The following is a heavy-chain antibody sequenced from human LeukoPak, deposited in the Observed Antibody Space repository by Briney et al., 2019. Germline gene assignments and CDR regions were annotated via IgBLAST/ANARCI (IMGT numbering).Heavy chain of an antibody. CDR2: INHSGST. J-gene: IGHJ5*02. Sequence: SETLSLTCAVYGGSFSGYYWSWIRQPPGKGLEWIGEINHSGSTNYNPSLKSRVTISVDTSKNQFSLKLSSVTAADTAVYYCARLHSSSWYWSWFDPWGQGTLVTVSS. D-gene: IGHD6-13*01. V-gene: IGHV4-34*01. CDR3: ARLHSSSWYWSWFDP. CDR1: GGSFSGYY.